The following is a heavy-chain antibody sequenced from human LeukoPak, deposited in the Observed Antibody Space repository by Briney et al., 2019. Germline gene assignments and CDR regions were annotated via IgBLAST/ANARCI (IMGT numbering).Heavy chain of an antibody. CDR3: AKSGGPGIAVAAAGYFDY. J-gene: IGHJ4*02. CDR1: GFTFSSYG. Sequence: GGSLRLSCAASGFTFSSYGMHWFRQAPGKGLEWVAVISYDGSNKYYADSVKGRFTISRDNSKNTLYLQMNSLRAEDTAVYYCAKSGGPGIAVAAAGYFDYWGQGTLVTVSS. CDR2: ISYDGSNK. D-gene: IGHD6-19*01. V-gene: IGHV3-30*18.